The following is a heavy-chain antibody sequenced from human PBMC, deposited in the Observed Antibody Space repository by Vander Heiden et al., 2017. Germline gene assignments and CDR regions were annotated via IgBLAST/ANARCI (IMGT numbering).Heavy chain of an antibody. Sequence: QVQLVESGGGVVQPGRSLRLSCAASGFTFSSYGMHWVRQAPGKGLEWVAVIWYDGSNKYYADSVKGRFTISRDNSKNTLYLQMNSLRAEDTAVYYCVRDPRYAYDWGTFDYWGQGTLVTVSS. CDR3: VRDPRYAYDWGTFDY. CDR2: IWYDGSNK. V-gene: IGHV3-33*01. D-gene: IGHD3-16*01. CDR1: GFTFSSYG. J-gene: IGHJ4*02.